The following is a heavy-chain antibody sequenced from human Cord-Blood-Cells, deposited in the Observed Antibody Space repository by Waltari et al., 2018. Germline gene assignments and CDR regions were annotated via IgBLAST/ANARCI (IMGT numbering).Heavy chain of an antibody. CDR2: INHSGRT. J-gene: IGHJ6*03. CDR1: GGSFSGYY. CDR3: ARERGYGSGRYYYYYYYMDV. V-gene: IGHV4-34*01. Sequence: QVQLQQWGAGLLKPPETLSLTCAVYGGSFSGYYWSWIRQPPGKGLEWIGEINHSGRTKYNPALKSRVTISVDTSKNQFSLKLSSVTAADTAVYYCARERGYGSGRYYYYYYYMDVWGKGTTVTVSS. D-gene: IGHD3-10*01.